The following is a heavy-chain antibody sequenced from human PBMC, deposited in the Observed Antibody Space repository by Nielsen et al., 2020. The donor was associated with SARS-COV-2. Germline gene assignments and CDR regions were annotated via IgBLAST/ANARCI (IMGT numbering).Heavy chain of an antibody. CDR2: INAGNGNT. Sequence: ASVTVSCKASGYSFTNYAMHWVRQAPGQRLEWMGCINAGNGNTKYSQRFQGRVTITRDTSASTAYMELRSLRSDDTAVYYCARGGGYSGYGARSMDVWGQGTTVTVSS. CDR1: GYSFTNYA. D-gene: IGHD5-12*01. J-gene: IGHJ6*02. CDR3: ARGGGYSGYGARSMDV. V-gene: IGHV1-3*01.